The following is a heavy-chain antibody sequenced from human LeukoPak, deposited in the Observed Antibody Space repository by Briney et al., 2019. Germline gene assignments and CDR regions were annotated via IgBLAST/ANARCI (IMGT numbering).Heavy chain of an antibody. D-gene: IGHD5-12*01. Sequence: GGSLRLSCAASGFTFSSYGMHWVRQAPGKGLEWVAVISYDGSNKYYADSVKGRFTISRDNSKNTLYLQMNSLRAEDTAVYYCAKDRGWLQFDLWGQGTLVTVSS. V-gene: IGHV3-30*18. CDR1: GFTFSSYG. CDR3: AKDRGWLQFDL. CDR2: ISYDGSNK. J-gene: IGHJ4*02.